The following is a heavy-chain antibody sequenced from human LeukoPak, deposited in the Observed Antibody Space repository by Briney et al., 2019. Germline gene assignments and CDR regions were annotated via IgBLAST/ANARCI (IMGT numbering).Heavy chain of an antibody. J-gene: IGHJ5*02. D-gene: IGHD6-13*01. V-gene: IGHV1-18*01. Sequence: ASVKVSCKASGYTFTSYGISWVRQAPGQGLEWMGWISAYNCNTNYAQKLQGRVTMTTDTSTSTAYMELRSLRSDDTAVYYCARDDLAAAGTSYNWFDPWGQGTLVTVSS. CDR2: ISAYNCNT. CDR1: GYTFTSYG. CDR3: ARDDLAAAGTSYNWFDP.